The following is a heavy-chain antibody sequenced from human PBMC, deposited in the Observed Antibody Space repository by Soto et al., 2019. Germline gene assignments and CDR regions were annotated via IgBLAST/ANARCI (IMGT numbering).Heavy chain of an antibody. CDR2: IYYSGST. V-gene: IGHV4-59*01. Sequence: SETLSLTCTVSGGSISSYYWSWIRQPPGKGLEWIGYIYYSGSTNYNPSLKSRVTISVDTSKNQFSLKLSSVTAADTAVYYCARSGVGGYYGSGWFDPWGQGTLVTVSS. J-gene: IGHJ5*02. D-gene: IGHD3-10*01. CDR3: ARSGVGGYYGSGWFDP. CDR1: GGSISSYY.